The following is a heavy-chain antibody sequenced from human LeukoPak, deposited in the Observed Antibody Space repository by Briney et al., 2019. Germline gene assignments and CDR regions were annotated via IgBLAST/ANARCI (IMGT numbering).Heavy chain of an antibody. CDR1: GYTLTELS. D-gene: IGHD4-17*01. Sequence: SVKVSCKVSGYTLTELSMHWVRQAPGKGLEWMGGFDPEDGETIYAQKFQGRVTMTEDTSTDTAYMELSSLRSEDTAVYYCATALATVTTFNYYYGMDVWGQGTTVTVSS. CDR3: ATALATVTTFNYYYGMDV. CDR2: FDPEDGET. V-gene: IGHV1-24*01. J-gene: IGHJ6*02.